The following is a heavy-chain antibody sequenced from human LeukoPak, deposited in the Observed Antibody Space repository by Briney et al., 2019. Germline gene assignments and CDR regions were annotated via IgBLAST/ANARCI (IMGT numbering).Heavy chain of an antibody. V-gene: IGHV1-2*02. J-gene: IGHJ5*02. Sequence: ASVKVSCKASGYTFTGYCMHWVRQAPGQGLEWMGWINPNSGGTNYAQKFQGRVTMTRDTSISTAYMELSSLRSEDTAVYYCARQGTTRAHNWFDPWGQGTLVTVSS. D-gene: IGHD4-17*01. CDR2: INPNSGGT. CDR3: ARQGTTRAHNWFDP. CDR1: GYTFTGYC.